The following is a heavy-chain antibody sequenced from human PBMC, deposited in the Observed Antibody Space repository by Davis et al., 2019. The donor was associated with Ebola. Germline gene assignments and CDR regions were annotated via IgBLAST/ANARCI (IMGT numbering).Heavy chain of an antibody. J-gene: IGHJ4*02. D-gene: IGHD3-22*01. Sequence: PGGSLRLSCAASGFTFGTYGMHWVRQAPGKGLEWATFIRYDGNIKYYANSVKGRFTISRDNSKNTLYLQMNNLRAEDTAVYYCAKEHYDTSGSVDYWGQGTLVTVSS. CDR3: AKEHYDTSGSVDY. CDR1: GFTFGTYG. CDR2: IRYDGNIK. V-gene: IGHV3-30*02.